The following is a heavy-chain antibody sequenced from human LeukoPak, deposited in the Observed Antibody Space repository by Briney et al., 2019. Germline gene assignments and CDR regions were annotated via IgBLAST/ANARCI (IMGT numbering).Heavy chain of an antibody. CDR3: ARDSNYYRSGSYYNFDY. V-gene: IGHV3-30*04. CDR2: ISYDGSNK. J-gene: IGHJ4*02. CDR1: GFTFSSYA. D-gene: IGHD3-10*01. Sequence: GRSLRLSCAASGFTFSSYAMHWVRQAPGKGLEWVAVISYDGSNKYYADSVKGRFTISRDNSKNTLYLQMNSLRAEDTAVYYCARDSNYYRSGSYYNFDYWGQGTLVTVSS.